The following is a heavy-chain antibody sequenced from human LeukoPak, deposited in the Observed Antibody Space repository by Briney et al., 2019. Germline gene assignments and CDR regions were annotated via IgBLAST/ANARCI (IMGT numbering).Heavy chain of an antibody. J-gene: IGHJ4*02. D-gene: IGHD6-19*01. CDR2: INPSGGST. V-gene: IGHV1-46*01. CDR1: GYTFTSYY. CDR3: ATRAVAGHY. Sequence: VASVKVSCKASGYTFTSYYMHWVRQAPGQGLEWMGIINPSGGSTSYAQKFQGRVTMTRDKSISTAYLQWSSLKASDTAMYYCATRAVAGHYWGQGTLVTVSS.